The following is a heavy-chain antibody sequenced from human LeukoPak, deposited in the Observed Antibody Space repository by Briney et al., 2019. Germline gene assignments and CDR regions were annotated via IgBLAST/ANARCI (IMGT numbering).Heavy chain of an antibody. CDR1: GYTFTSYG. J-gene: IGHJ6*02. CDR3: ARDELELPYGDYYYGMDV. CDR2: ISAYNGNT. D-gene: IGHD1-7*01. Sequence: ASVKVSCKASGYTFTSYGISWVRQAPGRGLEWMGWISAYNGNTNYAQKLQGRVTMTTDTSTSTAYMELRSLRSDDTAVYYCARDELELPYGDYYYGMDVWGQGTTVTVSS. V-gene: IGHV1-18*01.